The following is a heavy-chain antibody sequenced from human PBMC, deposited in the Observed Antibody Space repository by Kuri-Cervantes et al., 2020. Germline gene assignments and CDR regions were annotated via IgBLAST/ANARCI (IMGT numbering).Heavy chain of an antibody. Sequence: GGSLRLSCAASGFTFSSYAMHWVRQAPGKGLEWVTVISYDGSIRYYIDSVKGRFTISRDNSKNRLYLQMNSLRVEDTAVYYCARYIVSYGDYWGLGTLVTVSS. CDR2: ISYDGSIR. CDR3: ARYIVSYGDY. CDR1: GFTFSSYA. V-gene: IGHV3-30*07. D-gene: IGHD3-16*01. J-gene: IGHJ4*02.